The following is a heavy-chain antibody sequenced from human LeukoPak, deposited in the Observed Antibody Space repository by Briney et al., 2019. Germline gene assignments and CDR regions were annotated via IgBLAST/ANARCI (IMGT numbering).Heavy chain of an antibody. D-gene: IGHD1-26*01. CDR3: AREIGGVGATNY. Sequence: ASVKVSCKASGYTFTGYYMHWVRQAPGQGLEWMGWINPNSGGTNYAQKFQGRVTMTRDTSISTAYMELSRLRSDDTAVYYCAREIGGVGATNYWGQGTLVTVSS. CDR2: INPNSGGT. J-gene: IGHJ4*02. CDR1: GYTFTGYY. V-gene: IGHV1-2*02.